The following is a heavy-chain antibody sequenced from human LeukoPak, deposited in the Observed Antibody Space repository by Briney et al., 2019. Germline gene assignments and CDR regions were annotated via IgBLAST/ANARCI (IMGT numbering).Heavy chain of an antibody. CDR3: AGPLGSPYFHH. CDR2: VRGSGGTT. V-gene: IGHV3-23*01. Sequence: GGSLRLSCAASGFTFSSFAMYWVRQAPGKGLEWVSVVRGSGGTTYYADSVKGRFTISRDNSKNTLYLQMSSLRAEDTAVYYCAGPLGSPYFHHWGQGTLVTVSS. J-gene: IGHJ1*01. D-gene: IGHD7-27*01. CDR1: GFTFSSFA.